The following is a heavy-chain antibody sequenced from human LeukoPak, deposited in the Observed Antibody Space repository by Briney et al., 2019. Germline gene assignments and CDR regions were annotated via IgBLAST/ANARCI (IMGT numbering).Heavy chain of an antibody. CDR1: GGSISSGTYF. D-gene: IGHD2-2*01. J-gene: IGHJ5*02. CDR3: ARDGCSGPSCHGNWFDP. CDR2: IHYSGST. Sequence: SETLSLTCTVSGGSISSGTYFWSWLRQHPGKGLEWIGYIHYSGSTYNNPSLKSRATISVDTSKNQFSLKLSSVTAADTAVYYCARDGCSGPSCHGNWFDPWGQGTLVTVSS. V-gene: IGHV4-31*03.